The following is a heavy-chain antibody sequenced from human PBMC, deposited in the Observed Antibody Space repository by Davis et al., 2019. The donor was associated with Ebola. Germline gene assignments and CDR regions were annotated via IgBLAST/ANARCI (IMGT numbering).Heavy chain of an antibody. J-gene: IGHJ5*02. D-gene: IGHD1-7*01. V-gene: IGHV1-3*01. CDR2: INAGNGNT. CDR3: ARGVTGTTDWFDP. CDR1: GYTFTRYT. Sequence: ASVKVSCKASGYTFTRYTMHWVRQAPGQRLEWMGWINAGNGNTKYSQKFQGRVTITRDTSASTAYMELSSLRFEDTAVYYCARGVTGTTDWFDPWGQGTLVTVSA.